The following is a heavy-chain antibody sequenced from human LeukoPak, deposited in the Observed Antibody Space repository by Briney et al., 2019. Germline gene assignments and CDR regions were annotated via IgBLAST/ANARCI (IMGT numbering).Heavy chain of an antibody. CDR3: ARCGLPFFYYYMDV. CDR1: GFSFGDCA. J-gene: IGHJ6*03. D-gene: IGHD2-21*01. Sequence: GGSLRLSCTASGFSFGDCAISWVRQAPGKGLEWVSSITGSGDVTYYADSVKGQFTISRDNAKNSLYLQMNSLRAEDTAVYYCARCGLPFFYYYMDVWGKGTTVTVSS. CDR2: ITGSGDVT. V-gene: IGHV3-11*04.